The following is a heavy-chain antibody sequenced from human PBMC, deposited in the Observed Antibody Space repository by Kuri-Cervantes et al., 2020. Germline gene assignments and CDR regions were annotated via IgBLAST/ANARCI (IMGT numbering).Heavy chain of an antibody. CDR3: ARTSHGDPFDH. CDR1: GGSVSSGGYL. V-gene: IGHV4-61*08. Sequence: SETLSLTCTVSGGSVSSGGYLWSWIRQPPGKGLEWIGNIYYSGSTSYKSSLKSRVTISVDTSKNQFSLKLSSVTAADTAVYYCARTSHGDPFDHWGQGTLVTVSS. D-gene: IGHD4-17*01. CDR2: IYYSGST. J-gene: IGHJ4*02.